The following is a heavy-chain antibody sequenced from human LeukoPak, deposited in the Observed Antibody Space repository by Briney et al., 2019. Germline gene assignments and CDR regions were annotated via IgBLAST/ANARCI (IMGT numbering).Heavy chain of an antibody. D-gene: IGHD1-14*01. CDR3: ARGGPLGDTNRFDF. J-gene: IGHJ4*02. V-gene: IGHV3-33*08. Sequence: PGGSLRLSCAASGFTFSSYGMSWVRQAPGKGLEWVTLLAYDGTNKQYADSVKGRFTISRDNSQNTVDLQMDSLRAEDTAVYYCARGGPLGDTNRFDFWGQGILVTVSS. CDR1: GFTFSSYG. CDR2: LAYDGTNK.